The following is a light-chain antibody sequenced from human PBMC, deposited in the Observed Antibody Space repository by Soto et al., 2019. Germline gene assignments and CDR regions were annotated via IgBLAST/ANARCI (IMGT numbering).Light chain of an antibody. Sequence: DIQMTQSPSFLSASVGDRFTITCLASQDIRSSLNWYQQKPGKAPKFLIYVASSLQTGVPPRFSGSGSVTDFTLTISGLQAEDYATYFCQQTYSDPPWTFGQGTKVDIK. V-gene: IGKV1-39*01. J-gene: IGKJ1*01. CDR1: QDIRSS. CDR2: VAS. CDR3: QQTYSDPPWT.